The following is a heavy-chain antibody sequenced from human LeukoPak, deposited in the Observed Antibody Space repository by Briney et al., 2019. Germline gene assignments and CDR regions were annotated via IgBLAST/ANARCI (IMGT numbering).Heavy chain of an antibody. CDR1: GGSVSSGSYY. CDR3: ARPLSLGYCSGGSCYGRGAWFDR. Sequence: PSETLSLTCTVSGGSVSSGSYYWNWIRQPPGKGLEWIGYIYYSGSTNYNPSLKSRVTISVDTSKNQFSLKLSSVTAADTAVYYCARPLSLGYCSGGSCYGRGAWFDRWGQGTLVTVSS. CDR2: IYYSGST. D-gene: IGHD2-15*01. J-gene: IGHJ5*02. V-gene: IGHV4-61*01.